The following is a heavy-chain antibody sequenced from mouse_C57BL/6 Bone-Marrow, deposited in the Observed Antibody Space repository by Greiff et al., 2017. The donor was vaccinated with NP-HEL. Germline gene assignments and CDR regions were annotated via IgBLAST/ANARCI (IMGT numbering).Heavy chain of an antibody. J-gene: IGHJ4*01. CDR2: INYDGSST. CDR1: GFTFSDYY. V-gene: IGHV5-16*01. CDR3: AREGGLRRRTYAMDY. Sequence: EVKVEESEGGLVQPGSSMKLSCTASGFTFSDYYMAWVRQVPEKGLEWVANINYDGSSTYYLDSLKSRLIISRDNAKNILYLQMSSLKSEDTATYYCAREGGLRRRTYAMDYWGQGTSVTVSS. D-gene: IGHD2-4*01.